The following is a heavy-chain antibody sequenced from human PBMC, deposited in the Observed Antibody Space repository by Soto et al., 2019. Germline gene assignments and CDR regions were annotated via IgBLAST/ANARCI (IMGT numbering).Heavy chain of an antibody. Sequence: QVQLVESGGGVVQPGRSLRLSCAASGFTFSSYAMHWVRQAPGKGLEWVAVISYDGSNKYYADSVKGRFTISRDNSKNTLYLQMNSLRAEDTAVYYCARDDRGIRFLEWLFYYYGMDVWGQGTTVTVSS. CDR3: ARDDRGIRFLEWLFYYYGMDV. D-gene: IGHD3-3*01. V-gene: IGHV3-30-3*01. J-gene: IGHJ6*02. CDR2: ISYDGSNK. CDR1: GFTFSSYA.